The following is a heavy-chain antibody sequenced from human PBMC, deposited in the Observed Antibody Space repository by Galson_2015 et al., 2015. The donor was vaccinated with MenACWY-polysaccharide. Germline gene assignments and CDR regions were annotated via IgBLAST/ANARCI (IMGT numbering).Heavy chain of an antibody. Sequence: PALVKPTQTLTLTCTFSGFSLSTTGVGVNWIRQPPGKALEWLAVIHWNDDKRYRPSLRSRLAITKDTAKNQVGFTMTDMDPVDTASDDFALSRNYSDTGDRCQLVYSGHGTLVT. CDR2: IHWNDDK. D-gene: IGHD5-18*01. CDR1: GFSLSTTGVG. CDR3: ALSRNYSDTGDRCQLVY. J-gene: IGHJ4*01. V-gene: IGHV2-5*01.